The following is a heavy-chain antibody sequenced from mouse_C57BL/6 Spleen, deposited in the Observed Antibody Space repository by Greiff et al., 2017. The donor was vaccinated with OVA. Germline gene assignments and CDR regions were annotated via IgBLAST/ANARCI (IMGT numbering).Heavy chain of an antibody. CDR3: ARRDGYYGYGFAY. J-gene: IGHJ3*01. V-gene: IGHV1-69*01. Sequence: VQLQQPGAELVMPGASVKLSCKASGYTFTSYWMHWVKQRPGQGLEWIGEIDPSDSYTNYNQKFKGKSTLTVDKSPSTAYMQLSSLTSEDSAVYYCARRDGYYGYGFAYWGQGTLVTVSA. CDR1: GYTFTSYW. D-gene: IGHD2-2*01. CDR2: IDPSDSYT.